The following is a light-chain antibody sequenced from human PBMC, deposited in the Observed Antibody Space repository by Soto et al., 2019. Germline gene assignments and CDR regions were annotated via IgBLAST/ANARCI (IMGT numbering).Light chain of an antibody. Sequence: EIVQTQSPGTLSLSPGERATLSCRASQSVSSSYLAWYQQRPGQAPRLLIYGASSRATGIPDRFSGSGSGTDFTLTISRLEPEDFAVYYCQQYGSSPRTFGQGTKVDIK. J-gene: IGKJ1*01. CDR3: QQYGSSPRT. V-gene: IGKV3-20*01. CDR1: QSVSSSY. CDR2: GAS.